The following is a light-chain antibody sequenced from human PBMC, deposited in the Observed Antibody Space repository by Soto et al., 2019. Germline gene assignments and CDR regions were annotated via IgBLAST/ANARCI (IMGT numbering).Light chain of an antibody. J-gene: IGLJ3*02. V-gene: IGLV2-14*01. Sequence: QSVLTQPASVSGSPGQSITISCTGTSSDVGGYNYVSWYQQHPGKAPKLMIYEVSHWPSGVSNRFSGSKSGNTASLTISGLQAEDEADYYCTSFTSSSTWVFGGGTKVTVL. CDR3: TSFTSSSTWV. CDR1: SSDVGGYNY. CDR2: EVS.